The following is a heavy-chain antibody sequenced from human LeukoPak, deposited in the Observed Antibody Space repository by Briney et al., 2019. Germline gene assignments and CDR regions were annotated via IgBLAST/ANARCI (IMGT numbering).Heavy chain of an antibody. Sequence: SVTVSCKASGGTFSTYAINWVRQAPGQGLEWMGRIIPILGITNYVQKFQGRVTITADKSTSTAYMELSSLRSEDTAVYYCAGAVVVVAADDAFDIWGQGTMVTVSS. CDR2: IIPILGIT. CDR1: GGTFSTYA. J-gene: IGHJ3*02. CDR3: AGAVVVVAADDAFDI. V-gene: IGHV1-69*04. D-gene: IGHD2-15*01.